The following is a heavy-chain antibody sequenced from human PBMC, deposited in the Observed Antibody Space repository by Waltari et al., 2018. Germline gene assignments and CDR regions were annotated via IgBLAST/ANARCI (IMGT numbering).Heavy chain of an antibody. V-gene: IGHV4-38-2*01. CDR3: ARGAGDYYGMDV. J-gene: IGHJ6*02. Sequence: QVQLQESSPGLVKPSETLSLTCAVAGYYIGSGYYWGWIRQPTGKGLEWIGSIYHSGSTYYNPLLKSRVTISVDTSKNQFSLKLSSVTAADTAVYYCARGAGDYYGMDVWGQGTTVTVSS. CDR2: IYHSGST. CDR1: GYYIGSGYY.